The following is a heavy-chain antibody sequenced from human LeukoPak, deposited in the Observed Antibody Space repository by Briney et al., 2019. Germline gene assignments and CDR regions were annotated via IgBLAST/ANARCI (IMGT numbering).Heavy chain of an antibody. CDR1: GFTFSSYS. J-gene: IGHJ6*02. Sequence: GGSLRLSCAASGFTFSSYSMNWVRQAPGKGLEWVSSISSSSSYIYYADSVKGRFTISRDNAKNSLYLQMNSLRAADTAVYYCASTSSYDFWSGYYPRYYYYGMDVWGQGTLVTVSS. CDR3: ASTSSYDFWSGYYPRYYYYGMDV. CDR2: ISSSSSYI. D-gene: IGHD3-3*01. V-gene: IGHV3-21*04.